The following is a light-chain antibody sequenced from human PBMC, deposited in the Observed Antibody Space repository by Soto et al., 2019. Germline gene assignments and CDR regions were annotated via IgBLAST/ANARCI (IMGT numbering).Light chain of an antibody. CDR2: GAS. Sequence: EMVLTQSPSTLSLSPGERATLSCRASQSVSSSYLAWYQQKPGQAPKLLIYGASSRDTGIPDRFSGSGSGTDFTLTISRLEPEDFAVYYCQQYGSSPWTFGQGTKV. J-gene: IGKJ1*01. CDR3: QQYGSSPWT. CDR1: QSVSSSY. V-gene: IGKV3-20*01.